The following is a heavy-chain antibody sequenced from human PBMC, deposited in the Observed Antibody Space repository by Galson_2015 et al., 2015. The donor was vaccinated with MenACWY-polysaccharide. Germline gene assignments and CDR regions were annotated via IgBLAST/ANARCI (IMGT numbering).Heavy chain of an antibody. V-gene: IGHV6-1*01. CDR2: TYYRSKWYN. CDR3: ARVTGRDPFDY. Sequence: CAISGDSVSSNSAAWSWIRQSPSRGLEWLGRTYYRSKWYNDYAVSVKSRITINPDTSKKQFSLQLNSVTPEDTAVYYCARVTGRDPFDYWGQGTLVTVSS. J-gene: IGHJ4*02. D-gene: IGHD3-9*01. CDR1: GDSVSSNSAA.